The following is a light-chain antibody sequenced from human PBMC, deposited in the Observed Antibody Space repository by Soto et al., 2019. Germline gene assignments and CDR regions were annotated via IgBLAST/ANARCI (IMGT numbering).Light chain of an antibody. CDR3: QAWDSSTASVV. CDR1: KLGDKY. CDR2: QDS. J-gene: IGLJ2*01. V-gene: IGLV3-1*01. Sequence: SYELTQPPSVSVSPGQTASITCSGDKLGDKYACWYQQKPGQSPVLVIYQDSKRPSGIPERFSGSNSGNTATLTISGTQAMDEADYYCQAWDSSTASVVFGGGTKPTVL.